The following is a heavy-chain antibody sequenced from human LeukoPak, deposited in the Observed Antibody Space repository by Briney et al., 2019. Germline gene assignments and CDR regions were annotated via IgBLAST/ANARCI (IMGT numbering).Heavy chain of an antibody. D-gene: IGHD3-22*01. CDR1: GGSFSGNF. V-gene: IGHV4-34*01. Sequence: SETLSLTCAVYGGSFSGNFWSWVRQPPGKGLEWIGEINHRGNTNYNPSLKSRVTISVDTSKNQFPLKLSSVTAADTAVYYCARDYYDSRTLDYWGQGTLVTVSS. CDR3: ARDYYDSRTLDY. J-gene: IGHJ4*02. CDR2: INHRGNT.